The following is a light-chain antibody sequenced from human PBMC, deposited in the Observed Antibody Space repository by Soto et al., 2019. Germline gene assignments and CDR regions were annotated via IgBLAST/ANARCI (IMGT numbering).Light chain of an antibody. Sequence: QSVLTQPPSVSGATGQRVTISCTGSSSNLATYAVHWYQQLPGTAPKLLIYANSNRPSGVPDRFSGSKSGTSASLAITGLQAEDEADYYCHSYDSSLSAWVFGGGTKLTVL. J-gene: IGLJ3*02. V-gene: IGLV1-40*01. CDR2: ANS. CDR1: SSNLATYA. CDR3: HSYDSSLSAWV.